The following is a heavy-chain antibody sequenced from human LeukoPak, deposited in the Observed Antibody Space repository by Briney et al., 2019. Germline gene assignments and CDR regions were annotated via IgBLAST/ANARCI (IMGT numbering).Heavy chain of an antibody. CDR1: GFTFSNAW. Sequence: PGGSLRLSCAASGFTFSNAWMSWVRQAPGKGLEWVGRIKSKTDGGTTDYAAPVKGRFTISRDDSKNTLYLQMNSLKTEDTAVYYCTPEGNDFWSGYHNHFDYWGQGTLVTVSS. V-gene: IGHV3-15*01. CDR3: TPEGNDFWSGYHNHFDY. CDR2: IKSKTDGGTT. J-gene: IGHJ4*02. D-gene: IGHD3-3*01.